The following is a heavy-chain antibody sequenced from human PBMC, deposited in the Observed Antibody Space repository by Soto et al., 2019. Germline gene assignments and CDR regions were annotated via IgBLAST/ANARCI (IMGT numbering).Heavy chain of an antibody. V-gene: IGHV3-30-3*01. CDR1: GLIFSSYA. CDR2: ILYDGSNK. J-gene: IGHJ3*02. D-gene: IGHD2-2*01. CDR3: ARGVVPAAPDVFDI. Sequence: PVGSLRLSCVASGLIFSSYAMHWVRQAPGKGLEWVAVILYDGSNKYYADSVKGRFTISRDNSKNTLYLQMNSLTAEDTAVYYCARGVVPAAPDVFDIWGRGTMVTVSS.